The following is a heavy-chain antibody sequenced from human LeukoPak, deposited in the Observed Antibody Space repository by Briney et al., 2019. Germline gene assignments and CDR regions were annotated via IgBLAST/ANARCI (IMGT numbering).Heavy chain of an antibody. J-gene: IGHJ4*02. V-gene: IGHV3-23*01. Sequence: GGSLRLSCAASGFTFSSYAMSWVRQAPGKGLEWVSDISGSGGSTYYADSAKGRFTISRDNAKNSLYLQMNSLRAEDTAVYYCARDGSRGNLVTAPDFWGQGTLVTVSS. D-gene: IGHD2-21*02. CDR3: ARDGSRGNLVTAPDF. CDR1: GFTFSSYA. CDR2: ISGSGGST.